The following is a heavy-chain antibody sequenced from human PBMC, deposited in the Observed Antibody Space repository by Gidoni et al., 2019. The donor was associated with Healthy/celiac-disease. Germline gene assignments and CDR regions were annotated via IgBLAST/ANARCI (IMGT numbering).Heavy chain of an antibody. V-gene: IGHV4-39*01. Sequence: QLQLQESGPGLVKPSATLSLTCTVSGGSICSSRYYWGWIRQPPGKGLEWIGSIYYSGSTYYNPSRKSRVTISVDTSKNQFSLKLSSVTAADTAVYYCARLIRYYDSSAIPGGFAYWGQGTLVTVSS. CDR1: GGSICSSRYY. J-gene: IGHJ4*02. D-gene: IGHD3-22*01. CDR2: IYYSGST. CDR3: ARLIRYYDSSAIPGGFAY.